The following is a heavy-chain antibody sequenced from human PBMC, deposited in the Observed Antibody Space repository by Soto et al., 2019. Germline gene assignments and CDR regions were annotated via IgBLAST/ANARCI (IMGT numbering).Heavy chain of an antibody. CDR2: ISSSSSTI. CDR3: ARGRAYCGGDCYTIDY. CDR1: GFIFSSYS. J-gene: IGHJ4*02. D-gene: IGHD2-21*02. V-gene: IGHV3-48*01. Sequence: EVQLVESGGGLVQPGGSLRLSCAASGFIFSSYSMNWVRQAPGKGLEWVSYISSSSSTIYYADSVKGRFTISRDNAKNSLYLQMNSLRAEDTAVFYCARGRAYCGGDCYTIDYWGQGTLVTVSS.